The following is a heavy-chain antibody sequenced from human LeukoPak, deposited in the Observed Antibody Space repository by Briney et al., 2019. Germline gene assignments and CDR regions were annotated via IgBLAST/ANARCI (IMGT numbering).Heavy chain of an antibody. V-gene: IGHV4-4*07. CDR1: GVSITNYY. J-gene: IGHJ4*02. CDR3: ARDYLVGAPLDS. D-gene: IGHD1-26*01. CDR2: MYISGIT. Sequence: SETLSLTCTVSGVSITNYYWAWIRQPAGKGLECIGRMYISGITKHNPSLKSRVTISIDKANNQSSLKLRSVTAAATAVYYCARDYLVGAPLDSWGQGTQVTVSS.